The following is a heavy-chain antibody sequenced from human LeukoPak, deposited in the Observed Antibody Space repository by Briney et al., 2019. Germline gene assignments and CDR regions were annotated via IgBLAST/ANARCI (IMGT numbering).Heavy chain of an antibody. J-gene: IGHJ4*02. D-gene: IGHD2-21*02. CDR2: ISGTSGTI. CDR3: AKRLGDQRAFDY. V-gene: IGHV3-23*01. CDR1: GSTFSNYA. Sequence: GGSLRLSCAASGSTFSNYAMSWVRQAPGKRLEWVSGISGTSGTINYADPVKGRFTISRDNSKNTVYLQMNSLRAEDTAVYYCAKRLGDQRAFDYWGQGTLVTVSS.